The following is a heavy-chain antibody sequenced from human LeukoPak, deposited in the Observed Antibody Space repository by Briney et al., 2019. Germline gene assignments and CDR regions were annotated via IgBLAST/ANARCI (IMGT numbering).Heavy chain of an antibody. CDR2: IYYSGST. CDR1: GGSISSSSYY. CDR3: ARGLFRQQWLVRERYYYYMDV. V-gene: IGHV4-39*07. J-gene: IGHJ6*03. D-gene: IGHD6-19*01. Sequence: PSETLSLTCTVSGGSISSSSYYWGWIRQPPGKGLEWIGSIYYSGSTYYNPSLKSRVTISVDTSKNQFSLKLSSVTAADTAVYYCARGLFRQQWLVRERYYYYMDVWGKGTTVTVSS.